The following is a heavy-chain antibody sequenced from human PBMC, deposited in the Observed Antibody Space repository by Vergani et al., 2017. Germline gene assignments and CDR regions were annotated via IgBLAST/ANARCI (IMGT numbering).Heavy chain of an antibody. CDR3: AREISSGYGSHYGMDV. D-gene: IGHD6-19*01. J-gene: IGHJ6*02. Sequence: QVQLQESGPGLVKPSETLSLTCTVSGGSISSYYWSWIRQPPGKGLEWIGYIYYSGSTNYNPSLKSRVTISVDTSKNQFSLKLSSVTAADTAVYYCAREISSGYGSHYGMDVWGQGTLVTVSS. V-gene: IGHV4-59*01. CDR1: GGSISSYY. CDR2: IYYSGST.